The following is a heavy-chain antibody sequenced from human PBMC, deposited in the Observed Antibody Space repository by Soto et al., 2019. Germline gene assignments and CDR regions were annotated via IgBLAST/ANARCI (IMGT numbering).Heavy chain of an antibody. J-gene: IGHJ4*02. V-gene: IGHV3-30*03. CDR3: ARAPRSIAAASHFDD. CDR1: GFTFSSYG. CDR2: ISYDGSNK. D-gene: IGHD6-13*01. Sequence: GGSLRLSCAASGFTFSSYGMHWVRQAPGKGLEWVAVISYDGSNKYYADSVKGRFTISRDNSKNTLYLQMNSLRAEDTAVYYCARAPRSIAAASHFDDWGKGTLVTVAS.